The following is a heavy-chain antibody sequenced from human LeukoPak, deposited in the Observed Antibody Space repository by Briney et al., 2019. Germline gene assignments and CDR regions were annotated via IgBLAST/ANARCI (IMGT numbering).Heavy chain of an antibody. CDR3: ARLTPAAGRLYFVD. V-gene: IGHV3-23*05. Sequence: GGSLRLSCAASGFTFSSYAMSWVRQAPGKGLEWVSTLYNTGNTYYANSVKGRFSISRDNSKNTLFLQMNSLRAEDAAVYYCARLTPAAGRLYFVDWGPGTLVTVSS. D-gene: IGHD6-13*01. CDR2: LYNTGNT. CDR1: GFTFSSYA. J-gene: IGHJ4*02.